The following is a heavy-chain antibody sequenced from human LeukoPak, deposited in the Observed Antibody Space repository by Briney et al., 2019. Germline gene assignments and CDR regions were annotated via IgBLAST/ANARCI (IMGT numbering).Heavy chain of an antibody. V-gene: IGHV4-59*04. J-gene: IGHJ4*02. CDR2: IYYSGST. Sequence: SETLSLTCIVSGGSISSYYWSWIRQPPGKGLEWIGYIYYSGSTYYNASLQSRVTISIDTSKNQFSLRLSSVTAADTAMYFCAKSGGYGLIDYWGQGTLVTVSS. CDR3: AKSGGYGLIDY. CDR1: GGSISSYY. D-gene: IGHD1-26*01.